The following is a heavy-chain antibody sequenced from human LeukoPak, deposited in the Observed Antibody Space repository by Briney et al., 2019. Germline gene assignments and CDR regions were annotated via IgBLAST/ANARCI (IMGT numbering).Heavy chain of an antibody. Sequence: PSQTLSLTCTVSGYSISSAGYYWSWIRQPPGTGLEWIGYIYHGGSTYYNPSLKSRVTMSIDTSKNQFSLRLSSVTAADTAFYFCARERGYCRSSSCPEVYWGQGALVTVSS. CDR2: IYHGGST. V-gene: IGHV4-30-2*01. CDR1: GYSISSAGYY. CDR3: ARERGYCRSSSCPEVY. D-gene: IGHD2-2*01. J-gene: IGHJ4*02.